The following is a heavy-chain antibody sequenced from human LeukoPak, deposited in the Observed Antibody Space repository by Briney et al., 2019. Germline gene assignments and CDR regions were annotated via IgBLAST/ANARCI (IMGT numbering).Heavy chain of an antibody. Sequence: GGSLRLSCAASGFYVSSNYMIGVRPAPGRGVEGGTVIYYAGRTHYADSVKGRFTISRHNTKNALYLQMSRVRADDTAVYYCARWGDDYNSSGYYDAFDIRGERAIGTVSS. D-gene: IGHD3-22*01. CDR1: GFYVSSNY. CDR3: ARWGDDYNSSGYYDAFDI. CDR2: IYYAGRT. V-gene: IGHV3-66*02. J-gene: IGHJ3*02.